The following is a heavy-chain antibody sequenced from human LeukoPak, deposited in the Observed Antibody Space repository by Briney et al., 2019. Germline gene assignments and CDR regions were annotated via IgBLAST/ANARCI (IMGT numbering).Heavy chain of an antibody. CDR1: GFTFNNYA. J-gene: IGHJ4*02. Sequence: GGSLRLSCASSGFTFNNYAMTWVRQAPGKGLEWVSSITASGGSTYCADSVKGRFTISRDNSKNTLYLQMSSLRAEDTAVYYCARDYPTSGIVTIFDYWGQGTLVTVSS. CDR3: ARDYPTSGIVTIFDY. CDR2: ITASGGST. D-gene: IGHD1-1*01. V-gene: IGHV3-23*01.